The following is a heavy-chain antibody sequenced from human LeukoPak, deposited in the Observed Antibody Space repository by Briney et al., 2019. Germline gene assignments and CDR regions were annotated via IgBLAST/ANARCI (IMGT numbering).Heavy chain of an antibody. D-gene: IGHD3-10*01. V-gene: IGHV3-53*01. J-gene: IGHJ4*02. CDR3: ATGGQIREADY. CDR1: GFTVSSNY. Sequence: GGSLRLSCAASGFTVSSNYMGWVRQAPGKGLEWVSVIYSGGSTYYADSVKGRFTISRDNSKNSLYLQMNSLRAEDTAVYYCATGGQIREADYWGQGTLVTVSS. CDR2: IYSGGST.